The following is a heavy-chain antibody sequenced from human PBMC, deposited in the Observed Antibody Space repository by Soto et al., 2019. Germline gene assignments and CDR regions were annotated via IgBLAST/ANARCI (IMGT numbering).Heavy chain of an antibody. D-gene: IGHD1-26*01. V-gene: IGHV1-3*01. J-gene: IGHJ6*01. CDR2: INAGNGDT. CDR1: GHTFSTYA. Sequence: QVQLVQSGAEVKKPGASVKVSCKASGHTFSTYAIHWVRQAPGQRLEWMGWINAGNGDTNFAQKFQGRVTITRNTSATTAYMELSSLRYEDTAVYYCASNFDDSGSYWGSNYYYGMDVW. CDR3: ASNFDDSGSYWGSNYYYGMDV.